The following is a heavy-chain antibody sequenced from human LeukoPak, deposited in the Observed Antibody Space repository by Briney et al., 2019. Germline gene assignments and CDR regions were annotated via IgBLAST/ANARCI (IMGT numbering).Heavy chain of an antibody. V-gene: IGHV4-61*02. CDR1: GGSISSGSYY. J-gene: IGHJ3*02. D-gene: IGHD3-3*01. CDR3: ARVIPYYDFWSGYYTGPHDAFDI. Sequence: PSQTLSLTCTVSGGSISSGSYYWSWIRQPAGKGLEWIGRIYTSGSTNYNPSLKSRVTISVDTSKNQFSLKLSSATAADTAVYYCARVIPYYDFWSGYYTGPHDAFDIWGQGTMVTVSS. CDR2: IYTSGST.